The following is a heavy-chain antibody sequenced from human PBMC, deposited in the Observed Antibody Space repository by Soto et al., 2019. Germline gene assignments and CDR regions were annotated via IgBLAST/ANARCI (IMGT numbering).Heavy chain of an antibody. CDR1: GYTFTSYA. V-gene: IGHV1-3*05. CDR3: ARAPGGPGIAEY. J-gene: IGHJ4*02. D-gene: IGHD6-13*01. CDR2: INAGNGNT. Sequence: QVQLVQSGAEEKKPGASVKVSCKASGYTFTSYAMDWVRQAPGQRLEWMGWINAGNGNTKYSQKFQGRVIITRDTSASTAYMELSSLRSEDTAVYYCARAPGGPGIAEYWGQGTLVTVSS.